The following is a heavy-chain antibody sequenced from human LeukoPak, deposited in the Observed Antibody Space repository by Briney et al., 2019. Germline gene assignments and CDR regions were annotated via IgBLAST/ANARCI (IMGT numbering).Heavy chain of an antibody. Sequence: SETLSLTCTVSGGSISSSSYYWGWIRQPPGKGLEWIGSIYYSGSTYYNPSLKSRVTISVDTSKNQFSLKLSSVTAADTAVYYCASITMIVVVNWGQGTLVTVSS. D-gene: IGHD3-22*01. V-gene: IGHV4-39*07. CDR2: IYYSGST. CDR1: GGSISSSSYY. CDR3: ASITMIVVVN. J-gene: IGHJ4*02.